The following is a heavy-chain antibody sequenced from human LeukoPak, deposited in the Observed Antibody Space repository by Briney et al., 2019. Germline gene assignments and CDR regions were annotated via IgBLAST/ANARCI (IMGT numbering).Heavy chain of an antibody. V-gene: IGHV1-69*13. D-gene: IGHD3-10*01. CDR2: IIPTFGTA. CDR1: GGTFSSYA. CDR3: ARAATRNGSGSYYTPSGMDV. Sequence: ASVKVSCKASGGTFSSYAISWVRQAPGRGLEWMGGIIPTFGTANYAQKFQGRVTITADESTSTAYMELSSLRSEDTAVYYCARAATRNGSGSYYTPSGMDVWGQGTTVTVSS. J-gene: IGHJ6*02.